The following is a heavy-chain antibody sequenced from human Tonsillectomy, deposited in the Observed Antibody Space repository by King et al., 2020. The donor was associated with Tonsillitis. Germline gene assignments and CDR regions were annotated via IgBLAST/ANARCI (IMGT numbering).Heavy chain of an antibody. J-gene: IGHJ4*02. CDR3: ARQTGYSSDWYPY. D-gene: IGHD6-19*01. Sequence: QLQESGPGLVKPSETLSLTCTVSGGSISSYYWSWIRQPPGKGLEWIGYIYYSGSTNYNPSLKSRVTIPVDTSKNQFSLKLSSVTAADTAVYYCARQTGYSSDWYPYWGQGTLVTVSS. CDR2: IYYSGST. CDR1: GGSISSYY. V-gene: IGHV4-59*08.